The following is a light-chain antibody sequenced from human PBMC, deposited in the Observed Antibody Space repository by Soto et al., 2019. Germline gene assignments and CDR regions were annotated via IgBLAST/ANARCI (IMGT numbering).Light chain of an antibody. CDR1: NSNIGNNY. CDR3: ATWDSSLSGVV. CDR2: DIN. J-gene: IGLJ2*01. V-gene: IGLV1-51*01. Sequence: QAVLTQPPSVSAAPGQRVTISCSGSNSNIGNNYVSWYQQLPGTAPKLLIYDINKRPSGTPARFSGSKSGTSATLGIAGLQTGDEADYYCATWDSSLSGVVFGGGTQLTVL.